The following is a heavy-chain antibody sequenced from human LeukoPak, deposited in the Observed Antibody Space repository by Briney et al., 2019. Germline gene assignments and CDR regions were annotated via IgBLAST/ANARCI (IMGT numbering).Heavy chain of an antibody. D-gene: IGHD3-3*01. CDR2: INHSGST. Sequence: PSETLSLTCAVYGGSFSGYYWSWIRQPPGKGLEWIGEINHSGSTNYNPSLKSRVTISVDTSKNQFSLKLSSVTAADTAVYYCASTTYYDFWSGFAFDIWGQGTMVTVSS. J-gene: IGHJ3*02. V-gene: IGHV4-34*01. CDR3: ASTTYYDFWSGFAFDI. CDR1: GGSFSGYY.